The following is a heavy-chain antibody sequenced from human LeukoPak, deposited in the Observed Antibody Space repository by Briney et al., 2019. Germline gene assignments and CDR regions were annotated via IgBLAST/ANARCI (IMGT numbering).Heavy chain of an antibody. CDR2: INHSGST. J-gene: IGHJ5*02. CDR1: GGSFSGYY. Sequence: SETLSLTCAVYGGSFSGYYWSWIRQPPGKGLEWIGEINHSGSTNYNPSLKSRVTVSVDTSKNQFSLKLSSVTAADTAVYYCARRIAAAGTRWFDPWGLGTLVTVSS. V-gene: IGHV4-34*01. CDR3: ARRIAAAGTRWFDP. D-gene: IGHD6-13*01.